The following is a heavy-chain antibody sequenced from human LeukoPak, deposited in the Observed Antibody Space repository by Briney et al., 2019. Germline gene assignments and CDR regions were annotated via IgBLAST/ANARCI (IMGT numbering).Heavy chain of an antibody. CDR1: GGSVSRGGYY. V-gene: IGHV4-31*03. CDR3: ATADWESFYFDS. D-gene: IGHD1-26*01. J-gene: IGHJ4*02. CDR2: TSYSEGT. Sequence: PSETLSLTCTVSGGSVSRGGYYWNWIRRHPGKGLEWIGFTSYSEGTYYNPSLMSRITISVDRSQNQFSLKMRDVTAADTAVYFCATADWESFYFDSWGQGALVAVSS.